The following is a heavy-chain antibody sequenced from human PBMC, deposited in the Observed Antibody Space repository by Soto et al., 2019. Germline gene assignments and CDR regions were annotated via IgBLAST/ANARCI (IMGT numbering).Heavy chain of an antibody. D-gene: IGHD3-16*01. J-gene: IGHJ4*02. V-gene: IGHV4-30-2*01. CDR1: GCSISSGGYS. CDR2: IYHSGST. CDR3: ARGGGYTFDY. Sequence: TLSLTCAVSGCSISSGGYSWSWIRQPPGKGLEWIGYIYHSGSTYYNPSLKSRVTISVDRSKNQFSLKLSSVTAADTAVYYCARGGGYTFDYWGQGTLVTVSS.